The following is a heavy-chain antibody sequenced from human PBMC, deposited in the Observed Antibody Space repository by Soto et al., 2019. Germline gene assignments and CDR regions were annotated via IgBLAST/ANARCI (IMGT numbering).Heavy chain of an antibody. CDR1: GFTFSSHG. CDR3: ARDGSYYYAMDV. V-gene: IGHV3-33*01. Sequence: QVQLVESGGGVVQPGRSLRLSCAASGFTFSSHGMHWVRQAPGKGLEWVAVIWYDGSNKYYADSVKGRFTISRDNSKNTLYLQMNSLRAEDTSVYYCARDGSYYYAMDVWGQGTTVTVSS. J-gene: IGHJ6*02. D-gene: IGHD1-1*01. CDR2: IWYDGSNK.